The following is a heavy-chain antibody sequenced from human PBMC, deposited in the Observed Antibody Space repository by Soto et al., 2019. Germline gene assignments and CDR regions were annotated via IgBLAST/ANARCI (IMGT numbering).Heavy chain of an antibody. J-gene: IGHJ6*02. CDR2: IYYSGST. V-gene: IGHV4-39*01. Sequence: PSETLSLTCTVSGGSISSSSYYWGWIRQPPGKGLEWIGSIYYSGSTYYNPSLKSRVTISVDTSKNQFSLKLSSVTAADTAVYYCARLPYQLIWDYYYGMDVWGQGTTVTVSS. CDR1: GGSISSSSYY. CDR3: ARLPYQLIWDYYYGMDV. D-gene: IGHD2-2*01.